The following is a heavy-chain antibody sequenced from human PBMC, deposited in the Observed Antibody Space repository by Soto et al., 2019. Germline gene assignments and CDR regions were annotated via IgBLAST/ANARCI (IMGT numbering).Heavy chain of an antibody. CDR1: GGTFSSYA. CDR3: ARSRDSSSLNCYYYYGMDV. J-gene: IGHJ6*02. CDR2: IIPIFGTA. D-gene: IGHD6-6*01. Sequence: QVQLVQSGAEVKKPGSSVKVSCKASGGTFSSYAISWVRQAPGQGLEWMGGIIPIFGTANYAQKFQGRVTITADESTSTAYMELSSLRSEDTAVYYCARSRDSSSLNCYYYYGMDVWGQGTTVTVSS. V-gene: IGHV1-69*01.